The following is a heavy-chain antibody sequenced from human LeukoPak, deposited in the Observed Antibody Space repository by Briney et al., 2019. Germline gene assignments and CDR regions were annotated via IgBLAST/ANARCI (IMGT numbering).Heavy chain of an antibody. V-gene: IGHV1-18*01. Sequence: ASVKVSCKASGYTFTSYGISWVRQAPGQGLEWMGWISAYNGNTNYAQKLQGRVTVTTDTSTSTAYMELRSLRSDDTAVYYCARDITSGYYDSSDYFDYWGQGTLVTVSS. D-gene: IGHD3-22*01. CDR1: GYTFTSYG. J-gene: IGHJ4*02. CDR3: ARDITSGYYDSSDYFDY. CDR2: ISAYNGNT.